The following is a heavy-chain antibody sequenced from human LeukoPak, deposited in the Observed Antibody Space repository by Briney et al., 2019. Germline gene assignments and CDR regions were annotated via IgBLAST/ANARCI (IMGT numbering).Heavy chain of an antibody. CDR3: ARSDGLGFWSGYGFDY. Sequence: GASVKVSCKASGYTFTGYYMHWVRQAPGQGLEWMGWINPNSGGTNYAQKFQGRVTMTRDTSISTAYMELSRLRSDDTAVYYCARSDGLGFWSGYGFDYWGQGTLVTVSS. D-gene: IGHD3-3*01. CDR2: INPNSGGT. CDR1: GYTFTGYY. J-gene: IGHJ4*02. V-gene: IGHV1-2*02.